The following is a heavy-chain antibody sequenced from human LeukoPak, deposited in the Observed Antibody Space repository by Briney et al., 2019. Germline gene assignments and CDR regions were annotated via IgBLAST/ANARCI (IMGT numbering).Heavy chain of an antibody. V-gene: IGHV4-39*01. CDR3: ATSTFGGVIDPFDY. J-gene: IGHJ4*02. CDR1: GDSISSSSYY. Sequence: SETLSLTCTVSGDSISSSSYYWGWIRQPPGKGLEWIGSICYSGSTYYNPSLKSRVTISVDTSKNQFSLKLSSVTAADTAVYYCATSTFGGVIDPFDYWGQGTLVTVSS. CDR2: ICYSGST. D-gene: IGHD3-16*02.